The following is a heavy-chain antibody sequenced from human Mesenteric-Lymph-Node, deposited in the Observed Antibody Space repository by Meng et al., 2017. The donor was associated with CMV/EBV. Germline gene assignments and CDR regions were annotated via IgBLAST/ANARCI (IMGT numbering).Heavy chain of an antibody. V-gene: IGHV4-59*01. Sequence: GSLRLSCTVSGGSISSYYWSWIRQPPGKGLEWIGCIYHSGSTNYNPSLKSRVTVSIDTSKKQFSLKLSSVTAAATAVYYCARIRGSSVLDYWGQGTLVTVSS. CDR3: ARIRGSSVLDY. J-gene: IGHJ4*02. D-gene: IGHD6-6*01. CDR1: GGSISSYY. CDR2: IYHSGST.